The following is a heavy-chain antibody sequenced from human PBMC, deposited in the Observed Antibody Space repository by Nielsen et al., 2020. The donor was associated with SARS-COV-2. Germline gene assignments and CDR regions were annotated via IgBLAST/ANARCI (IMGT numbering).Heavy chain of an antibody. V-gene: IGHV3-49*04. CDR1: GFTFGDYA. CDR3: TSAFLEWLPDYYFDY. Sequence: GSSLKISCTASGFTFGDYAMSWVRQAPGKRLEWVGFIRSKAYGGTTEYAACVKGRFTITRDDSKSIAYLQMNSLKTEDTAVYYCTSAFLEWLPDYYFDYWGQGTLVTVSS. J-gene: IGHJ4*02. D-gene: IGHD3-3*02. CDR2: IRSKAYGGTT.